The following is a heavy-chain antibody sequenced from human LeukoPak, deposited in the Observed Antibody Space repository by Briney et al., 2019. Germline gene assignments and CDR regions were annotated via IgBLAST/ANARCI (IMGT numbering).Heavy chain of an antibody. J-gene: IGHJ4*02. CDR1: GFTFSTYA. CDR3: AKRLSSGSWSYFDY. V-gene: IGHV3-23*01. Sequence: PGGSLRLSCAASGFTFSTYAMNWVRQAPGKGLEWVSTIGGSGGTTCYADSVKGRFTISRDNSKNSVYLQMNSLRAEDTAVYFCAKRLSSGSWSYFDYWGQGTLVTVSS. CDR2: IGGSGGTT. D-gene: IGHD2-15*01.